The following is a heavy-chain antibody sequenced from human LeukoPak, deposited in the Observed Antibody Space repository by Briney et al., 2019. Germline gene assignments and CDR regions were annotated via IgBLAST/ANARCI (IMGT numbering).Heavy chain of an antibody. CDR2: ISRDGSDE. Sequence: GGSLRLSCEASGLTLSDYAMFWVRQAPGKGLEWVAVISRDGSDENYADSVKGRFTISRDNSKNTLYLQMNSLRAEDTAVYYCAKDVALTYYYDSSGYLAFDYWDQGTLVTVSS. J-gene: IGHJ4*02. CDR3: AKDVALTYYYDSSGYLAFDY. D-gene: IGHD3-22*01. CDR1: GLTLSDYA. V-gene: IGHV3-30*18.